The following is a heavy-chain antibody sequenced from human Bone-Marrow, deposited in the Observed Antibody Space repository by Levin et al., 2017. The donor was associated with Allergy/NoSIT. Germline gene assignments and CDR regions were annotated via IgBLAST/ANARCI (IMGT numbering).Heavy chain of an antibody. CDR3: ARSYDFWSGYTNRGLFDY. J-gene: IGHJ4*02. Sequence: GGSLRLSCAASGFTFSSYSMNWVRQAPGKGLEWVSSISSSSSYIYYADSVKGRFTISRDNAKNSLYLQMNSLRAEDTAVYYCARSYDFWSGYTNRGLFDYWGQGTLVTVSS. V-gene: IGHV3-21*01. CDR2: ISSSSSYI. D-gene: IGHD3-3*01. CDR1: GFTFSSYS.